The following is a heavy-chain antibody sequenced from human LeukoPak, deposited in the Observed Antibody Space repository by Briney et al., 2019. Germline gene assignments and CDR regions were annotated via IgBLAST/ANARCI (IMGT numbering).Heavy chain of an antibody. CDR3: ARDLGDGYNSGY. CDR1: GGTFRSYG. J-gene: IGHJ4*02. Sequence: SVKVSCKASGGTFRSYGFSWVRQAPGQGLEWMGGIIPMFGTASYAQKFQGRVTITAAESTSTAYMELSGLRSEDTAMYYCARDLGDGYNSGYWGQGTLVTVSS. D-gene: IGHD5-24*01. CDR2: IIPMFGTA. V-gene: IGHV1-69*01.